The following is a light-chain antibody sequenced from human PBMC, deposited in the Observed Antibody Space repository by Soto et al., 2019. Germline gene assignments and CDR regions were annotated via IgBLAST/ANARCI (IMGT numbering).Light chain of an antibody. J-gene: IGKJ5*01. CDR3: QQLHGYPIT. Sequence: ILLTQSPSSLSASVGDRVTITCRASQGIDTSLAWYQQKPGKAPKLLIYAASNFQSGVPSRFSGRGSGTHFTLTISILQPEDFATYYCQQLHGYPITFGQGTRLEI. CDR1: QGIDTS. CDR2: AAS. V-gene: IGKV1-9*01.